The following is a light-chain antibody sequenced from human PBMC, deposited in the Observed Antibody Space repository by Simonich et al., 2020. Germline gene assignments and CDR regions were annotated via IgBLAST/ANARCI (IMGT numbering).Light chain of an antibody. CDR2: KAS. Sequence: IQMTQSPSTLSASVGDRVTITCRASQSIRSWLAWYQQKPGKAPKLLIYKASSLESWVPSRFSGSGSGTEFTLTISSLQPDDFATYYCQQYNSYSRTFGQGTKVEIK. CDR3: QQYNSYSRT. CDR1: QSIRSW. V-gene: IGKV1-5*03. J-gene: IGKJ1*01.